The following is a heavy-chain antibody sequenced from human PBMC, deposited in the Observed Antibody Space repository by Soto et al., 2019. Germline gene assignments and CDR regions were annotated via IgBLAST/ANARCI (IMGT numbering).Heavy chain of an antibody. V-gene: IGHV4-61*01. CDR3: ARDPAP. Sequence: SETLSLTCTVSGASVSSGNHYWSWIRQPPGKGLEYIGYIYHNGITNYNPSLKSRVTISADTSRNQFSLKVSSVTAADTAVYYCARDPAPWGQGALVTVSS. CDR2: IYHNGIT. J-gene: IGHJ5*02. CDR1: GASVSSGNHY.